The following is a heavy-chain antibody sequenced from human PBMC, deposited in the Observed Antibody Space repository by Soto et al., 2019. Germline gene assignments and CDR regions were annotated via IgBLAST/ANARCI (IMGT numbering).Heavy chain of an antibody. CDR2: INPSGGST. Sequence: ASVKVSCKASGYTFTIYYMHCVLQSPVQGLDWMGIINPSGGSTSYAQKFQGRVTMTRDTSTSTVYMELSSLRSEDTAVYYCARTAGRSNWFDPWGQGTLVTVSS. V-gene: IGHV1-46*01. J-gene: IGHJ5*02. CDR1: GYTFTIYY. CDR3: ARTAGRSNWFDP. D-gene: IGHD6-13*01.